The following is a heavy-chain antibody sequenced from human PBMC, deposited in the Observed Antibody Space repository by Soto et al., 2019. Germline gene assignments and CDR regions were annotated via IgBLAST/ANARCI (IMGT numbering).Heavy chain of an antibody. J-gene: IGHJ4*02. Sequence: EVQLVESGGGLVQPGGSLRLSCAASGFDFSTYWMHWVRQAPGKGLVWVSRISGGGGTTYADSVEGRFTISRDNAKNILYLQMNSQTEEDTALNYWIRASGVAGTGEYFWGQGTLVTVSS. CDR1: GFDFSTYW. CDR2: ISGGGGT. V-gene: IGHV3-74*02. D-gene: IGHD6-19*01. CDR3: IRASGVAGTGEYF.